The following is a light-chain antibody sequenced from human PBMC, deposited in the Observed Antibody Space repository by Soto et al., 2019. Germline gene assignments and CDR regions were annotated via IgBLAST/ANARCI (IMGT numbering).Light chain of an antibody. CDR3: GTWDSSLSSWV. CDR2: ENH. CDR1: SSNIGNNY. V-gene: IGLV1-51*02. J-gene: IGLJ3*02. Sequence: QSVLPQPPSVSAAPGQTVTISCSGSSSNIGNNYVSWYQQLPGTAPKLLLYENHKRPSGIPDRFSGSKSGTSATLGITGLQTGDEADYYCGTWDSSLSSWVFGGGTKLTVL.